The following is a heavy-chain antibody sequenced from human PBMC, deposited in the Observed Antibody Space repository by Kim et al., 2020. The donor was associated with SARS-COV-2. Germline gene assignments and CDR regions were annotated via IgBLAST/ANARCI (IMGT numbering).Heavy chain of an antibody. V-gene: IGHV3-9*01. Sequence: GGSLRLSCAASGFTFGDYAMHWVRQAPGKGLEWVSGISWNGGSIGYADSVKGRFTISRDNAKNSLYLQMNSLRAEDTALYYCAKAHGAAGTEEGYYFDYWGQGTLVTVSS. J-gene: IGHJ4*02. CDR1: GFTFGDYA. D-gene: IGHD1-1*01. CDR3: AKAHGAAGTEEGYYFDY. CDR2: ISWNGGSI.